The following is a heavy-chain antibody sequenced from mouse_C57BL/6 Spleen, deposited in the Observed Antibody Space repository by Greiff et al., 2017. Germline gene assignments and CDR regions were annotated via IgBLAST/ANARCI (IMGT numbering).Heavy chain of an antibody. CDR1: GFTFSSYG. CDR3: ARHSTTPAMDY. J-gene: IGHJ4*01. V-gene: IGHV5-6*01. CDR2: ISSGGSYT. D-gene: IGHD2-1*01. Sequence: EVKVVESGGALVKPGGSLTLSCAASGFTFSSYGLSWGRQTPDTGLERVATISSGGSYTYYPASVKGRFTISRDNAKNTLYLQMSSLKSEDTAMYYCARHSTTPAMDYWGQGTSVTVSS.